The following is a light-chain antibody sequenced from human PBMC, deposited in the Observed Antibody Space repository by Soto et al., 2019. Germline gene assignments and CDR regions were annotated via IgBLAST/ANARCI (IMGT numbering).Light chain of an antibody. V-gene: IGLV2-14*01. Sequence: QSALAQPASVSGSPGQTITISCTGTSSDVGGYNYVSWYQHNPGKAPKLLTYEVSNRPSGVSDRFSGSKSDNMASLTISGLQAEDEADYYCSSYTSTHTPVVVGGGTKVTVL. CDR3: SSYTSTHTPVV. J-gene: IGLJ2*01. CDR2: EVS. CDR1: SSDVGGYNY.